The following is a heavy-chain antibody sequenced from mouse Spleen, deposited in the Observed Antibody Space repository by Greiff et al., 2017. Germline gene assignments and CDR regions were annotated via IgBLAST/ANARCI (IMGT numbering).Heavy chain of an antibody. CDR2: IDPENGDT. CDR3: SLYGYDDDYAMDY. J-gene: IGHJ4*01. D-gene: IGHD2-2*01. Sequence: EVKLMESGAELVRSGASVKLSCTASGFNIKDYYMHWVKQRPEQGLEWIGWIDPENGDTEYAPKFQGKATMTADTSSNTAYLQLSSLTSEDTAVYYCSLYGYDDDYAMDYWGQGTSVTVSS. CDR1: GFNIKDYY. V-gene: IGHV14-4*02.